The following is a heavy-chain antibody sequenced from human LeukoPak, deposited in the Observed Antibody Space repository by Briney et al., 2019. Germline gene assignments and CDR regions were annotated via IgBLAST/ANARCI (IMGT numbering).Heavy chain of an antibody. D-gene: IGHD5-24*01. Sequence: KSSETLSLTCTVSGGSISGYYWSWIRQPPTRELQWIGYISYTGSTHDHPSLKRRVTITVDTSMHSLSLELTSVTAAGTGVYYCARVSNGPSGRPTLTILPFDLWGPGTLVTVSS. CDR1: GGSISGYY. V-gene: IGHV4-59*01. CDR2: ISYTGST. J-gene: IGHJ4*02. CDR3: ARVSNGPSGRPTLTILPFDL.